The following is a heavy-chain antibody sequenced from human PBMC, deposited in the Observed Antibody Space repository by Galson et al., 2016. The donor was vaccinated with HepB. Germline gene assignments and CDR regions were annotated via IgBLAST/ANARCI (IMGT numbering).Heavy chain of an antibody. CDR3: AREQEVGYGMDV. D-gene: IGHD1-26*01. V-gene: IGHV1-18*01. CDR2: ISTYNGNT. Sequence: SVKVSCKASGYTFTRYGISWVRQAPGQGLEWMGWISTYNGNTNYAQKLQGRVTMTTDTSTATAYMELGSLRSDDTAVYYCAREQEVGYGMDVWGQGTLVTVSS. CDR1: GYTFTRYG. J-gene: IGHJ6*02.